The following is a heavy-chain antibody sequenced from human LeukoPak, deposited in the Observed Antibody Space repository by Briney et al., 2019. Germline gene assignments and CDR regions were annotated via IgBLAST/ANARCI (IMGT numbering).Heavy chain of an antibody. D-gene: IGHD5-12*01. CDR2: ITPIFGEA. Sequence: SVKVSCKASGGTFSSYPISWVRQAPGQGLEWMGEITPIFGEAQNAEKFQGRVTITADEPTSTVYMELTSPRLDDTAMYYCARNSRVASTSGLNYWGQGTLVTVSS. CDR1: GGTFSSYP. CDR3: ARNSRVASTSGLNY. J-gene: IGHJ4*02. V-gene: IGHV1-69*13.